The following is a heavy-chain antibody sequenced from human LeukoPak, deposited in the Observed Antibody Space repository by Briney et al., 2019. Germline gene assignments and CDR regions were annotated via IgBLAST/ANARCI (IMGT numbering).Heavy chain of an antibody. CDR3: ARYSSSSGFDY. D-gene: IGHD6-6*01. CDR1: GYTFTIYA. Sequence: ASVKVSCKASGYTFTIYAMNWVRQAPGQGLEWMGWINNNTGNPTYAQGFTGRFVFSLDTSVSTAYLQISSLKAEDTAVYYCARYSSSSGFDYWGQGTLVTVSS. CDR2: INNNTGNP. V-gene: IGHV7-4-1*02. J-gene: IGHJ4*02.